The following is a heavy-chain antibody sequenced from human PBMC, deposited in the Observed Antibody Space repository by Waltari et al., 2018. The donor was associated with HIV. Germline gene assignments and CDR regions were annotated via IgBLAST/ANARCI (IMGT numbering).Heavy chain of an antibody. CDR3: TRSLALRIAAPGADV. CDR1: GYTFTNYD. D-gene: IGHD6-13*01. Sequence: QVQLVQSGAELKRPGASVRISCATSGYTFTNYDITWVRQAPGQGLEWMGWINPKTGDTGFVDEFQGRITMTRNISSGTAYMDLTRLTKEDTATYYCTRSLALRIAAPGADVWGQGTSLIVSS. V-gene: IGHV1-8*01. CDR2: INPKTGDT. J-gene: IGHJ6*02.